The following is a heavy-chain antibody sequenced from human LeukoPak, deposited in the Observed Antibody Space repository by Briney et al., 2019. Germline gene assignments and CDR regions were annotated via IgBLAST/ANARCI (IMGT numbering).Heavy chain of an antibody. CDR2: IYYGQTI. V-gene: IGHV4-39*01. D-gene: IGHD2-8*01. J-gene: IGHJ4*02. CDR3: ARGRALIRGPFDY. Sequence: SETLSLTCTISAASISSSSHHWGWIRQSPGKGLEWIGSIYYGQTIYYNPSLNSRVTISVVTSKDQFTLQLNSVTAADTAVYYCARGRALIRGPFDYWGQGTLVTVSS. CDR1: AASISSSSHH.